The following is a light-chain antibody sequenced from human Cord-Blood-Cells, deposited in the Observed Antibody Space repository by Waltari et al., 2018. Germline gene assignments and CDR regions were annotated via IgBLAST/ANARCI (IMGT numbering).Light chain of an antibody. CDR1: SSNIGSNT. CDR2: RNN. Sequence: QSVLTQPPSASGTPGQRVTISCSGSSSNIGSNTVNWYQQLPGTAPKLLIYRNNPRPSGVPGRFSGSKSGTSASLVISGLQAEDEADYYCAAWDDSLNGPVFGGGTKLTVL. CDR3: AAWDDSLNGPV. V-gene: IGLV1-44*01. J-gene: IGLJ3*02.